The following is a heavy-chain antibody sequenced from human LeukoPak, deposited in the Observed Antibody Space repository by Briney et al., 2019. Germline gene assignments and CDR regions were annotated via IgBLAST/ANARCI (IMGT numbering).Heavy chain of an antibody. CDR3: ASGYCSGGSCLTHDY. J-gene: IGHJ4*02. D-gene: IGHD2-15*01. Sequence: PSETLSLTCTVSGGSISSTNYYWGWIRQPPGKGLEWIGSIYYSGNTYYTPSLKSRVTISVDTSKNQFSLKLSSVTAADTAVYYCASGYCSGGSCLTHDYWGQGTLVTVSS. V-gene: IGHV4-39*01. CDR1: GGSISSTNYY. CDR2: IYYSGNT.